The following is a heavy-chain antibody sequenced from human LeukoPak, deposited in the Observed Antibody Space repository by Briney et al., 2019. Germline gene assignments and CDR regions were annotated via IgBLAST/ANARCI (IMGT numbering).Heavy chain of an antibody. CDR3: ARSDWFDP. Sequence: GGSLRLSCAASGFTFSSYSMNWVRQAPGKGLEWVSSISSSGSYIYYADSVKGRFTISRDNAKNSLYLQMNSLRAEDTAVYYCARSDWFDPWGQGTLVTVSS. J-gene: IGHJ5*02. V-gene: IGHV3-21*01. CDR1: GFTFSSYS. CDR2: ISSSGSYI.